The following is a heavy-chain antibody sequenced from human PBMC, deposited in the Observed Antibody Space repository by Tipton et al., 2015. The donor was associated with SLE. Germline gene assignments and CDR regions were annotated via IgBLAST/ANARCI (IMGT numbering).Heavy chain of an antibody. CDR2: ISWGSPKI. CDR3: AKDIGTHTSGLLDS. J-gene: IGHJ4*02. Sequence: LRLSCAASGFTFDDYTMHWVRQSPGRGLEWVSSISWGSPKIDYADSVKGRFTISRDNAKNCLYLQMNSLRVEDTAFYHCAKDIGTHTSGLLDSWGQGTLVTVSS. D-gene: IGHD6-19*01. CDR1: GFTFDDYT. V-gene: IGHV3-9*01.